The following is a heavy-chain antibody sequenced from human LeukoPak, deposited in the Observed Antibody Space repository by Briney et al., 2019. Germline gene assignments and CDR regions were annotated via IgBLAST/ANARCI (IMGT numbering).Heavy chain of an antibody. D-gene: IGHD6-19*01. CDR3: VKDLVAASENVRGWYPMDY. CDR1: GFTFAEYT. V-gene: IGHV3-43*01. J-gene: IGHJ4*02. Sequence: GGSLRLSCAASGFTFAEYTMHWVRQAPGKGLEWVSLISWNGARIHYGDSVKGRFTISRDNSKNSLYLQMNSLSTEDNALYYCVKDLVAASENVRGWYPMDYWGQGTLVTASS. CDR2: ISWNGARI.